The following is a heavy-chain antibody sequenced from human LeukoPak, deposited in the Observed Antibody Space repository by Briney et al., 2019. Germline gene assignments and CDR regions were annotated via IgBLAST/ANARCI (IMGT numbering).Heavy chain of an antibody. CDR1: AFTFRSYE. CDR3: ERAEYSSESGGMDV. CDR2: ISSSGTTI. Sequence: PGGSLRLSCAASAFTFRSYETSWVRQAPGKGLEWVSYISSSGTTIYYADSVKGRFTISRDNAKKSLYLQMNSLRAEVTAVYYCERAEYSSESGGMDVWGQGTTVTVSS. D-gene: IGHD6-6*01. J-gene: IGHJ6*02. V-gene: IGHV3-48*03.